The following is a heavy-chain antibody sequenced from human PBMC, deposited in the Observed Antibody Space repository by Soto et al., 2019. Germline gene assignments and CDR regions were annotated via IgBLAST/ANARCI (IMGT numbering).Heavy chain of an antibody. D-gene: IGHD2-8*01. CDR1: GFTFRKFW. V-gene: IGHV3-74*01. Sequence: EVQLVQSGGGLAQPGKSLRLSCAASGFTFRKFWMHWVRQVPGKGPVWVSYISSDGTTTDYADSVKGRFTISRDNAKDTLYLQMDSLRAEDTAVYYCAIQDCTNDVCLEAAVTVGGALESWGLGTLVTVSS. CDR3: AIQDCTNDVCLEAAVTVGGALES. J-gene: IGHJ1*01. CDR2: ISSDGTTT.